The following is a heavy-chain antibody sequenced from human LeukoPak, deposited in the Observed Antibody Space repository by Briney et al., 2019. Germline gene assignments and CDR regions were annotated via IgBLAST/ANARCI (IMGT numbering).Heavy chain of an antibody. CDR3: ARHEMGTYYFDY. CDR1: GGSFSGYY. V-gene: IGHV4-34*01. J-gene: IGHJ4*02. Sequence: XETLSLTCAVYGGSFSGYYWSWIRQPPGKGLEWIGEINHSGSTNYNPSLKSRVTISVDTSKNQFSLKLSSVTAADTAVYYCARHEMGTYYFDYWGQGTLVTVSS. CDR2: INHSGST.